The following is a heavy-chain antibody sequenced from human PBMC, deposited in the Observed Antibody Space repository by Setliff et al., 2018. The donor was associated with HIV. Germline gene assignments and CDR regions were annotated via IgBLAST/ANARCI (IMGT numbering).Heavy chain of an antibody. J-gene: IGHJ5*02. D-gene: IGHD1-20*01. V-gene: IGHV4-4*07. CDR1: GGSISGYF. CDR3: ARDLPELTARSFGP. CDR2: IYTSGST. Sequence: SETLSLTCNVSGGSISGYFWTWIRQPAGKGLEWIGRIYTSGSTNYNPSLKSRLSMSIDTSKNHFSLRLTSVTAADTAVYYCARDLPELTARSFGPWGQVIQVTVSS.